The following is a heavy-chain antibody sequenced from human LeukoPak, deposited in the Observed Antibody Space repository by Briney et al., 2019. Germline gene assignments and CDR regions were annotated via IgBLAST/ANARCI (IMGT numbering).Heavy chain of an antibody. J-gene: IGHJ4*02. CDR3: ARGHTYYYDSSGYQDFDY. CDR2: IYYSGST. D-gene: IGHD3-22*01. Sequence: SETLSLTCTVSGGSISSSSYYWGWIRQPPGKGLEWIGSIYYSGSTYYNPSLKSRVTISVDTSKNQFSLKLSSVTAADTAVYYCARGHTYYYDSSGYQDFDYWGQGTLVTVSS. CDR1: GGSISSSSYY. V-gene: IGHV4-39*07.